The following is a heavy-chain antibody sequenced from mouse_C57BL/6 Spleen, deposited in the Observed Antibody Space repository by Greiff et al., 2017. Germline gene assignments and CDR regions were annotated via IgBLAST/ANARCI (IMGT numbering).Heavy chain of an antibody. CDR2: IYPGDGDT. CDR1: GYAFSSSW. V-gene: IGHV1-82*01. CDR3: ARGDYGNLYAMDY. D-gene: IGHD2-1*01. J-gene: IGHJ4*01. Sequence: QVQLKESGPELVKPGASVKISCKASGYAFSSSWMNWVKQRPGKGLEWIGRIYPGDGDTNYNGKFKGKATLTADKSSSTAYMQLSSLTSEDSAVYFCARGDYGNLYAMDYWGQGTSVTVSS.